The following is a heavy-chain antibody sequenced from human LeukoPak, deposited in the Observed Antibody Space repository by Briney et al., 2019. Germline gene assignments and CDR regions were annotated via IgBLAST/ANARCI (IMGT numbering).Heavy chain of an antibody. D-gene: IGHD6-19*01. CDR1: GFTFSSYS. Sequence: GGSLRLSCAASGFTFSSYSMNWVRQAPGKGLEWVSSISSSSSYIYYADSVKGRFTISRDNAKNSLYLQMNSLRAEDTALYYCAKDIEQWLEMYYFDYWGQGTLVTVSS. CDR2: ISSSSSYI. CDR3: AKDIEQWLEMYYFDY. V-gene: IGHV3-21*04. J-gene: IGHJ4*02.